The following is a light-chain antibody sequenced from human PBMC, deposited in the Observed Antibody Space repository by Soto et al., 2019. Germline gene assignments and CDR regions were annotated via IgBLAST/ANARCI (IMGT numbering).Light chain of an antibody. V-gene: IGKV3-20*01. CDR1: QSVSSSY. J-gene: IGKJ1*01. CDR3: QQYGSSPPWT. Sequence: EIVLTQSPGTLSLSPGERATLSCRASQSVSSSYLAWYQQKPGQAPRLLIYDASSRATGIPDRFSGSESGTDFTLIISRLEPEDFAVYYCQQYGSSPPWTFGQGTKVEIK. CDR2: DAS.